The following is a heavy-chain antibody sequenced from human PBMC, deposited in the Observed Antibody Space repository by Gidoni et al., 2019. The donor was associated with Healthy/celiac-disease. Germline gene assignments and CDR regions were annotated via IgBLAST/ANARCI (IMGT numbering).Heavy chain of an antibody. D-gene: IGHD5-12*01. CDR3: ARRTPIYSGYDQGMDV. V-gene: IGHV1-2*04. CDR2: INPNSGGT. CDR1: GYTFTRYY. Sequence: QVQLVPTGAEVKKPGASVKVSCNAPGYTFTRYYLHWVRQAPGQGLEWMGWINPNSGGTNYAQKFQGWVPMTSDTSISTAYMELSRLRSDDTAVYYCARRTPIYSGYDQGMDVWGQGTTVTVSS. J-gene: IGHJ6*02.